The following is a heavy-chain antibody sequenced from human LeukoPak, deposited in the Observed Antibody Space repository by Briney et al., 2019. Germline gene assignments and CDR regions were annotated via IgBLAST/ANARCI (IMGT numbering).Heavy chain of an antibody. V-gene: IGHV3-73*01. CDR3: ITMVRGDYYYYGMDV. D-gene: IGHD3-10*01. J-gene: IGHJ6*04. Sequence: GGSLRLSCAASGFTFGGSAMHWVRQASGKGLEWVGRIRSKANSYATAYAASVKGSFTISRDDSKNTAYLQMNSLKPEDTAVYYCITMVRGDYYYYGMDVWGKGTTVTVSS. CDR2: IRSKANSYAT. CDR1: GFTFGGSA.